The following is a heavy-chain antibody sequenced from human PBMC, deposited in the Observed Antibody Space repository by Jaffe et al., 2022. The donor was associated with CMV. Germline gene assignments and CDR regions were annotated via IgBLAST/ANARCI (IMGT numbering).Heavy chain of an antibody. V-gene: IGHV4-39*01. D-gene: IGHD2-15*01. CDR3: ARRKYCSGGSCYFFPTRWFDP. CDR1: GGSISSSSYY. J-gene: IGHJ5*02. Sequence: QLQLQESGPGLVKPSETLSLTCTVSGGSISSSSYYWGWIRQPPGKGLEWIGSIYYSGSTYYNPSLKSRVTISVDTSKNQFSLKLSSVTAADTAVYYCARRKYCSGGSCYFFPTRWFDPWGQGTLVTVSS. CDR2: IYYSGST.